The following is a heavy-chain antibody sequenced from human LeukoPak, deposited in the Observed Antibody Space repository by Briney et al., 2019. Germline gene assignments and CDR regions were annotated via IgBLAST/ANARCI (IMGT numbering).Heavy chain of an antibody. D-gene: IGHD3-3*01. CDR1: GGTFSRYA. CDR2: IIPIFGTA. J-gene: IGHJ6*03. V-gene: IGHV1-69*05. CDR3: ARGVSPYDFWSGQYYYYYMDV. Sequence: GASVKVSCKASGGTFSRYAISWVRQAPGQGLEWMGGIIPIFGTANYAQKFQGRVTITTDESTSTAYMELSSLRSEDTAVYYCARGVSPYDFWSGQYYYYYMDVWGKGTTVTVSS.